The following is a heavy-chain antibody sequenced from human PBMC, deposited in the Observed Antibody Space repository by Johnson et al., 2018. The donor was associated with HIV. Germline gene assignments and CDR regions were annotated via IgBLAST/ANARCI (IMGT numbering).Heavy chain of an antibody. D-gene: IGHD6-6*01. Sequence: QVQLVESGGGVVQPGGSLRLSCAASGFTFSSYGMHWVRQAPGKGLEWVAFIRYDGSYKYYADSVKGRFTISRDNSKNTVYLEMNSLRAEDTAVYYCARDRSSSSHAFDIWGQGTMVTVSS. CDR2: IRYDGSYK. CDR3: ARDRSSSSHAFDI. J-gene: IGHJ3*02. CDR1: GFTFSSYG. V-gene: IGHV3-30*02.